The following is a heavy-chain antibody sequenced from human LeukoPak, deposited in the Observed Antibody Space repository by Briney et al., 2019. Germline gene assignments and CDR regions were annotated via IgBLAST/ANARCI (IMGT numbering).Heavy chain of an antibody. CDR1: GFTLSSYA. Sequence: PGGSLRLSCAASGFTLSSYAMTWVRQAPGRGLEWVSSVDGGGGGTYYADSVKGRFTISRDNSKNTLYLQMNSLRAEDTAVYYCGKNRYSGSLSPFDIWGQGTMVTVSS. J-gene: IGHJ3*02. CDR2: VDGGGGGT. CDR3: GKNRYSGSLSPFDI. D-gene: IGHD1-26*01. V-gene: IGHV3-23*01.